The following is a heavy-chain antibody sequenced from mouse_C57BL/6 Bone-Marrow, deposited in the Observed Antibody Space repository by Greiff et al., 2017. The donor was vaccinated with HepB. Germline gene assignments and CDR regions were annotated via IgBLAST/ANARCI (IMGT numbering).Heavy chain of an antibody. V-gene: IGHV5-15*01. Sequence: EVHLVESGGGLVQPGGSLKLSCAASGFTFSDYGMAWVRQAPRKGPEWVAFISNLAYSIYYADTVTGRFTISRENAKNTLYLEMSSLRSEDTAMYYCARHDYYGSSYPFAYWGQGTLVTVSA. CDR3: ARHDYYGSSYPFAY. CDR2: ISNLAYSI. J-gene: IGHJ3*01. D-gene: IGHD1-1*01. CDR1: GFTFSDYG.